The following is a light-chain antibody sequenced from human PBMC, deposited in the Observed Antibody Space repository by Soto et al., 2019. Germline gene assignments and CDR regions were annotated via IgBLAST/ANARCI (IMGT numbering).Light chain of an antibody. V-gene: IGKV1-5*03. Sequence: DIQMTHSPSTLSGSVGARVTITCRASQTISSWLAWYQQKPGKAPKLLIYKASTLKSGVPSRFSGSGSGTEFTLTISSLQPDDCATYDCQHYNSYSEAFGQGTKVDLK. J-gene: IGKJ1*01. CDR2: KAS. CDR3: QHYNSYSEA. CDR1: QTISSW.